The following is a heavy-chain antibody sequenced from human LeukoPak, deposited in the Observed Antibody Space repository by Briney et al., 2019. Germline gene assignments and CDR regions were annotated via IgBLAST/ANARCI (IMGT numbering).Heavy chain of an antibody. V-gene: IGHV4-59*12. D-gene: IGHD3-16*01. J-gene: IGHJ4*02. CDR3: ARQPHPRGYFDY. CDR1: GGSISNYY. Sequence: SETLSLTCTVSGGSISNYYWSWIRQPPGKGLEWIGYTYYSGNTNYNPSLKSRVTISVDTSKNQFSLKLNSVTAADTAVYYCARQPHPRGYFDYWGQGTLVTVFS. CDR2: TYYSGNT.